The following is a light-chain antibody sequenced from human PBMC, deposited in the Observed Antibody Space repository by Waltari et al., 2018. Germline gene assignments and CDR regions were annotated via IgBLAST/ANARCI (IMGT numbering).Light chain of an antibody. V-gene: IGKV1D-12*01. CDR3: QETNTFPIT. J-gene: IGKJ5*01. Sequence: DIQMTQSPSSVSASVGDTVTITCRASQDISNQLTWYQQKPGKAPKFLIYDASTLESGVPPRFSGSGSGTDFTLTVRSLQPEDFATYYCQETNTFPITFGQGTRLEIK. CDR1: QDISNQ. CDR2: DAS.